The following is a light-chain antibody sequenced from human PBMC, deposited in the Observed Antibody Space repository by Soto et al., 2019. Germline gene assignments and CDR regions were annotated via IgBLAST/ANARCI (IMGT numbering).Light chain of an antibody. Sequence: DIQMTQSPSTLSGSVGDRVTITCRASQTISSWLAWYRQKPGNAPKLLISKASTLKSGVPSRFSGSGSGTEFTLTISSLQPDDFATYCCQHYNSYSEAFGQGTKVDIK. V-gene: IGKV1-5*03. CDR1: QTISSW. J-gene: IGKJ1*01. CDR2: KAS. CDR3: QHYNSYSEA.